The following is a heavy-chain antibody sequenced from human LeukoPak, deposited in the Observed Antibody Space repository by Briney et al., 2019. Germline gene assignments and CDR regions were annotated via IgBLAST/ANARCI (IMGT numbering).Heavy chain of an antibody. Sequence: GGSLRLSCAASGFSFRSYWMHWVRHAPGKGLVWVSRISSDERTTNYADSVKGRFTISRDNAKNTLYLQMNSLRAEDTAVYYCARGGDTYGSGRDSWGQGTLVTVSS. D-gene: IGHD3-10*01. J-gene: IGHJ5*01. CDR1: GFSFRSYW. CDR2: ISSDERTT. CDR3: ARGGDTYGSGRDS. V-gene: IGHV3-74*01.